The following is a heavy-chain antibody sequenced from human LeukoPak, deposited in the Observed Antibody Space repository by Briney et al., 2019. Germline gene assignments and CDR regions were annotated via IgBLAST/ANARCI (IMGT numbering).Heavy chain of an antibody. Sequence: GASVKVSCKASGGTFSSYAISWVRQAPGQGLEWMGGIIPIFGTANYAQKFQGRVTITTDESTSTANMELSSLRSEDTAVYHCARARRAVAGLSYFDYWGQGTLVTVSS. CDR2: IIPIFGTA. CDR3: ARARRAVAGLSYFDY. V-gene: IGHV1-69*05. CDR1: GGTFSSYA. J-gene: IGHJ4*02. D-gene: IGHD6-19*01.